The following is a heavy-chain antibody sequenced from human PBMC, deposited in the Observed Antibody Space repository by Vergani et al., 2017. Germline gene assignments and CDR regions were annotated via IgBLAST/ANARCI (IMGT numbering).Heavy chain of an antibody. Sequence: EVELVDSGGKVVRPGGSLRPSCVASGFRFDQFGMMWVRQSPGKGPEWVVGISFNGLTVGYSESVEGRFTISRDNSKKSLFLQMSNVRAEDTASYHCARGGLYSFYYFMNVWGNGTTVKVSS. CDR2: ISFNGLTV. J-gene: IGHJ6*03. CDR1: GFRFDQFG. V-gene: IGHV3-20*01. D-gene: IGHD2/OR15-2a*01. CDR3: ARGGLYSFYYFMNV.